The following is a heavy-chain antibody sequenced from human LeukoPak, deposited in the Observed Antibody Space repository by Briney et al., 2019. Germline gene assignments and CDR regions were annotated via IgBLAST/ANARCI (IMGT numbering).Heavy chain of an antibody. CDR1: GFTFSSYE. Sequence: GGSLRLSCAASGFTFSSYEMNWVRQAPGKGLEWVSYISSSGSTIYYADSVKGRFISSRDNTKNSLYLHMNSLRAEDTAIYYCARDLRIVSGSYLDYWGQGTLVTVSS. V-gene: IGHV3-48*03. CDR2: ISSSGSTI. CDR3: ARDLRIVSGSYLDY. J-gene: IGHJ4*02. D-gene: IGHD1-26*01.